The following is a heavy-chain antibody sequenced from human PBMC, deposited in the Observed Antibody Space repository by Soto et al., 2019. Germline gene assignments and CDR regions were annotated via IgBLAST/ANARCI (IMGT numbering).Heavy chain of an antibody. CDR2: ISTNGGST. CDR3: VKGEYYYDSSGHYPFDY. V-gene: IGHV3-64D*06. J-gene: IGHJ4*02. Sequence: GGSLRLSCSASGFPFSSYAMHWVPQAPGKGLEYVSSISTNGGSTHYADSVKGRFTISRDNSKNTQYLQMSSLRADDTAVYYCVKGEYYYDSSGHYPFDYWGQGT. CDR1: GFPFSSYA. D-gene: IGHD3-22*01.